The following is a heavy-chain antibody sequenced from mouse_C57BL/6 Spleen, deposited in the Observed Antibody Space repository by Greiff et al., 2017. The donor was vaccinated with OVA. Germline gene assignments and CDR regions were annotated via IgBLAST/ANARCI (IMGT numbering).Heavy chain of an antibody. CDR1: GYTFTSYW. Sequence: QVQLQQPGAELVMPGASVKLSCKASGYTFTSYWMHWVKQRPGQGLEWIGEIDPSDSYTNYNQKFKGKSTLTVDKSSSTAYMQLSSLTSEDSAVYDCARRTVVARAMDYWGQGTSVTVSS. V-gene: IGHV1-69*01. D-gene: IGHD1-1*01. J-gene: IGHJ4*01. CDR3: ARRTVVARAMDY. CDR2: IDPSDSYT.